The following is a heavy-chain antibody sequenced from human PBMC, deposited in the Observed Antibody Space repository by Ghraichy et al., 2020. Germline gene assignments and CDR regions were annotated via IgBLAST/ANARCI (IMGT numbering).Heavy chain of an antibody. CDR1: GVTFSDAW. V-gene: IGHV3-15*01. CDR2: IKSKSDGGTT. Sequence: GESLNISCAASGVTFSDAWMTWIRQAPGKGLEWVGRIKSKSDGGTTDYAAAVKGRCTLSRDDSKNMVYLQMNDLRIEDTAVYYCTTEEHIVVGTRIVPTDYWGQGTLVAVSS. J-gene: IGHJ4*02. D-gene: IGHD2-15*01. CDR3: TTEEHIVVGTRIVPTDY.